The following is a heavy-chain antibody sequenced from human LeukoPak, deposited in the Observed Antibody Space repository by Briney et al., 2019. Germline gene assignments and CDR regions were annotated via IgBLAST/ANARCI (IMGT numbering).Heavy chain of an antibody. Sequence: PGGSLRLSCAASGFTFDDYAMHWVRQAPGKGLEWVSGISWNSGSIVYADSVRGRFTISRDNAKNSLYLQMNSLRAEDTAVYYCAREREARLRFLEWLYIDYWGQGTLVTVSS. CDR1: GFTFDDYA. V-gene: IGHV3-9*01. J-gene: IGHJ4*02. CDR2: ISWNSGSI. CDR3: AREREARLRFLEWLYIDY. D-gene: IGHD3-3*01.